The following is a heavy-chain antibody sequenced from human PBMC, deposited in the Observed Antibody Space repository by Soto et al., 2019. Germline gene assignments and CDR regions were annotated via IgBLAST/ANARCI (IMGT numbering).Heavy chain of an antibody. V-gene: IGHV3-23*01. CDR1: GFTFSNYA. CDR2: ISGSGGIT. CDR3: ARDQARDSYSSSWYGLGTRYYYYYGMDV. D-gene: IGHD6-13*01. Sequence: PGGSLRLSCAASGFTFSNYAMNWVRQAPGKGLECVSAISGSGGITYYADSVKGRFTISRDNSKNTLYLQMNSLRVEDTAVYYCARDQARDSYSSSWYGLGTRYYYYYGMDVWGQGTTVTVSS. J-gene: IGHJ6*02.